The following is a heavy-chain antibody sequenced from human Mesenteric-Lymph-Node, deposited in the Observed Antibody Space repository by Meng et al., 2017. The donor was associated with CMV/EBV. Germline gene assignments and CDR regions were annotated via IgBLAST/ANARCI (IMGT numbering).Heavy chain of an antibody. V-gene: IGHV3-53*01. D-gene: IGHD6-13*01. J-gene: IGHJ6*02. CDR3: AKGHSGWYLNYYAMDV. CDR2: VTSTGRT. CDR1: GFTVRSNH. Sequence: GESLKISCAASGFTVRSNHMNWVRQAPGKGLEWVAVVTSTGRTYVADSVKGRLIIARDNDKNTVYLQLNSLRAEDTALYYCAKGHSGWYLNYYAMDVWGQGTTVTVSS.